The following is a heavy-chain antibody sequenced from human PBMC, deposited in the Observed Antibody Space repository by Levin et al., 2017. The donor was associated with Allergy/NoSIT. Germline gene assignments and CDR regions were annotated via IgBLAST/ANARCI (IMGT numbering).Heavy chain of an antibody. CDR1: GGSISSSNW. V-gene: IGHV4-4*02. CDR2: IYHSGST. J-gene: IGHJ4*02. Sequence: PSETLSLTCAVSGGSISSSNWWSWVRQPPGKGLEWIGEIYHSGSTNYNPSLKSRVTISVDKSKNQFSLKLSSVTAADTAVYYWARTTEGIAVAAKGLFDYWGQGTLVTVSS. D-gene: IGHD6-19*01. CDR3: ARTTEGIAVAAKGLFDY.